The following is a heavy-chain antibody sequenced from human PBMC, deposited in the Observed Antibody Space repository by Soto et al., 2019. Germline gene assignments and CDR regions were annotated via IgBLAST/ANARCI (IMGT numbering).Heavy chain of an antibody. CDR3: ARGGGVGVAGSAAFDM. J-gene: IGHJ3*02. CDR2: INPATGAA. D-gene: IGHD3-3*01. V-gene: IGHV1-2*02. Sequence: QLHLVQSGAVVKKPGASVTVSCSASGYPVTAYYMRWVRQAPGRGLEWMGGINPATGAAKYTQTFRGRVTMTRDTATSTVFMELSGLTSEDTAVFSCARGGGVGVAGSAAFDMWGQGTLVTVSS. CDR1: GYPVTAYY.